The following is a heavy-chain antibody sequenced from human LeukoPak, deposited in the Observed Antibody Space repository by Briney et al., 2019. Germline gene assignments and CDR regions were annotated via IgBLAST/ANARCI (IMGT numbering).Heavy chain of an antibody. CDR2: ISGSGGTT. D-gene: IGHD1-1*01. V-gene: IGHV3-23*01. Sequence: SGGSLRLSCAASGLRFSIYGMSCLRQAPGKGLEWVSSISGSGGTTYYADCVKGRFTISRDNSKNTLYLQMNSLRAEDTAIYYCAKDRTGTTGADWFDPGGQGTLVTVSS. CDR3: AKDRTGTTGADWFDP. CDR1: GLRFSIYG. J-gene: IGHJ5*02.